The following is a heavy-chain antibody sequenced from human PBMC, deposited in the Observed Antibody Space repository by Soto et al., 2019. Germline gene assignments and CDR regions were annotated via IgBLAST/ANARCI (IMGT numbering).Heavy chain of an antibody. Sequence: XSVKVSFQASGYTFTRYYMPWVRQAPGQGLEWMGWINPNSGGTNYAQKFQGWVTMTRDTSISTAYMELSRLRSDDTAVYYCATRVGAYSTNYYYGMHVWGHGTTATVSS. CDR1: GYTFTRYY. V-gene: IGHV1-2*04. J-gene: IGHJ6*02. D-gene: IGHD4-4*01. CDR2: INPNSGGT. CDR3: ATRVGAYSTNYYYGMHV.